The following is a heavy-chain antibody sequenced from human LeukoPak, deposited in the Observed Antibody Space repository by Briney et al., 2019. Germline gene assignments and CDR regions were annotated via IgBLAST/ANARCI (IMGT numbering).Heavy chain of an antibody. J-gene: IGHJ6*02. D-gene: IGHD3-10*01. Sequence: GGSLRLSCAASGFTFSSYSMNWVRQAPGKGLEWVSSISSSSYIYYADSVKGRFTISRDNAKNSLYLQMNSLRAEDTAVYYCARDRPYYYGSGSSYGMDVWGQGTTVTVSS. CDR3: ARDRPYYYGSGSSYGMDV. CDR1: GFTFSSYS. V-gene: IGHV3-21*01. CDR2: ISSSSYI.